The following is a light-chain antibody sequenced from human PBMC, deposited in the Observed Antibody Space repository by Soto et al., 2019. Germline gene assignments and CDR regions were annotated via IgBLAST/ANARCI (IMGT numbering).Light chain of an antibody. CDR1: QMLVHKDGNTY. CDR3: QQYDNLPLI. CDR2: KVS. V-gene: IGKV2-24*01. Sequence: DIVVTQTPLSSPAALVRAASISFMSSQMLVHKDGNTYLSWFHQRPGQPPRLLIYKVSVRFSGVPDRFSGSGAGTDFTLTISSLQPEDFATYYCQQYDNLPLICGQGTRREIK. J-gene: IGKJ5*01.